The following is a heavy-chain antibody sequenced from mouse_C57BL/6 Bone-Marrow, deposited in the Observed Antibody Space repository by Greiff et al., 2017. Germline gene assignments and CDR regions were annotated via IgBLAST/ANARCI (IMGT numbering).Heavy chain of an antibody. J-gene: IGHJ4*01. D-gene: IGHD4-1*01. CDR3: AREVRWDFMDY. CDR2: ISDGGSYT. Sequence: EVQRVESGGGLVKPGGSLKLSCAASGFTFSSYAMSWVRQTPEKRLEWVATISDGGSYTYYPDNVKGRFTISRDNAKNNLYLQMSHLKSEDTAMYYCAREVRWDFMDYWGQGTSVTVSS. V-gene: IGHV5-4*01. CDR1: GFTFSSYA.